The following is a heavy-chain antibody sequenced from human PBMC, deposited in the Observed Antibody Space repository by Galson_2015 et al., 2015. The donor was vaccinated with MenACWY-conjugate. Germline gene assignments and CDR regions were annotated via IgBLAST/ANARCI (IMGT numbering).Heavy chain of an antibody. CDR2: ISGSGGST. CDR1: GFTFSSYW. CDR3: AKDGGKAMAKGFDY. J-gene: IGHJ4*02. D-gene: IGHD5-18*01. V-gene: IGHV3-23*01. Sequence: SLRLSCAASGFTFSSYWMHWVRQAPGKGLEWVSAISGSGGSTYYADSVKGRFTISRDNSKNTLYLQMNSLRAEDTAVYYCAKDGGKAMAKGFDYWGQGTLVTVSS.